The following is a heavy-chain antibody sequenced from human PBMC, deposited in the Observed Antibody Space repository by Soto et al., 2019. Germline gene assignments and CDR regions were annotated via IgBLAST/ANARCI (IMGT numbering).Heavy chain of an antibody. Sequence: QLQLQESGPGLVKPSETLSLTCTVSGGSISISTYHWGWIRQPPGKGLEWIGRINYRGSTSYNPSFKSRDTISVDASANQYSLKLRSVTAADAAVYYCARHIAAASQWPVDYMAVWGRGTTVTVSS. CDR1: GGSISISTYH. CDR2: INYRGST. CDR3: ARHIAAASQWPVDYMAV. D-gene: IGHD6-13*01. J-gene: IGHJ6*03. V-gene: IGHV4-39*01.